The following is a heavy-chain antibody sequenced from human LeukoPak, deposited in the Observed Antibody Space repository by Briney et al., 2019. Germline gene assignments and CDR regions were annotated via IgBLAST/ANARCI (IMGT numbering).Heavy chain of an antibody. CDR3: AGDAAPTIFGVVTLDY. D-gene: IGHD3-3*01. J-gene: IGHJ4*02. CDR2: IIPIFGTA. V-gene: IGHV1-69*13. Sequence: SVKVSCKASGGTFSSYAISWVRQAPGQGLEWMGGIIPIFGTANYAQKFQGRVTITADESMSTAYMELSSLRSEDTAVYYCAGDAAPTIFGVVTLDYWGQGTLVTVSS. CDR1: GGTFSSYA.